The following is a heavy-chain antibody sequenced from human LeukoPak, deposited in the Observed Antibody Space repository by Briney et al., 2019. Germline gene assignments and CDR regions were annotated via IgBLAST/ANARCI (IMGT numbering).Heavy chain of an antibody. CDR3: ATVGLGELSSTGSFDY. J-gene: IGHJ4*02. CDR2: INPSGGST. Sequence: ASVKVSCKASGYTFTSYYMHWVRQAPGQGPEWMGIINPSGGSTSYAQKFQGRVTMTRDMSTSTVYMELSSLRSEDTAVYYCATVGLGELSSTGSFDYWGQGTLVTVSS. CDR1: GYTFTSYY. D-gene: IGHD3-16*02. V-gene: IGHV1-46*01.